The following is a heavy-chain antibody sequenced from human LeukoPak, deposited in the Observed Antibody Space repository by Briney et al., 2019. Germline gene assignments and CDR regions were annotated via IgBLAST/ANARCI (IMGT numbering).Heavy chain of an antibody. D-gene: IGHD2-15*01. CDR3: AKGLGYCSGGSCYSTATDALDI. V-gene: IGHV3-23*01. Sequence: GGSLRLSCEASGFTFSNYAMSWVRQAPGKGLEWVSGISDSGGSTYHADSVKGRFTISRDNSKNTVYMQMNSLRAEDTAIYYCAKGLGYCSGGSCYSTATDALDIWGQGTMVTVSS. J-gene: IGHJ3*02. CDR2: ISDSGGST. CDR1: GFTFSNYA.